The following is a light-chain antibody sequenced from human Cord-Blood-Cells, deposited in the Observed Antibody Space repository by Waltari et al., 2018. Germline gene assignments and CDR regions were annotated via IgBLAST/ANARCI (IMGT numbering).Light chain of an antibody. Sequence: QSALTPPASVSGSPGQSITISCTGTSSDVGGYNYGSGYQHHPGKAPKLMIYDVSNRPSGVSNRFSGSKSGNTAYLTISGLQAEDEADYYCSSYTSSSTLVFGGGTKLTVL. CDR2: DVS. J-gene: IGLJ3*02. V-gene: IGLV2-14*03. CDR3: SSYTSSSTLV. CDR1: SSDVGGYNY.